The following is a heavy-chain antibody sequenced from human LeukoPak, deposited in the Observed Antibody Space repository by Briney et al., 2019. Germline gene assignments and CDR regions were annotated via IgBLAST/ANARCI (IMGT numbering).Heavy chain of an antibody. Sequence: GGSLRLSCAASGFTFANYGMSWVRQVPGKGLEWVSGITWNSGSTGYADFVKGRFTISRDNAKNSLYLQMDSLRAEDTAFYYCARGGILTGYFGDYWGQGTLVTVSS. CDR3: ARGGILTGYFGDY. D-gene: IGHD3-9*01. J-gene: IGHJ4*02. CDR1: GFTFANYG. V-gene: IGHV3-20*04. CDR2: ITWNSGST.